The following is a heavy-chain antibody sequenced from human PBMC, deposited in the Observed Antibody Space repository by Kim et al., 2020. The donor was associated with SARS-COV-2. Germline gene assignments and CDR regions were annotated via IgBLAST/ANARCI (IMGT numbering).Heavy chain of an antibody. V-gene: IGHV1-24*01. CDR2: FDPEDGET. Sequence: ASVKVSCKVSGYTLTELSIHWVRQAPGKGLEWMGGFDPEDGETIYAQKFQGRVTMTEDTSTDTAYMELSSLRSEDTAVYYCATAPSAYYDSSGGGYYYYYGVDVWGQGTAVTVSS. CDR3: ATAPSAYYDSSGGGYYYYYGVDV. D-gene: IGHD3-22*01. CDR1: GYTLTELS. J-gene: IGHJ6*02.